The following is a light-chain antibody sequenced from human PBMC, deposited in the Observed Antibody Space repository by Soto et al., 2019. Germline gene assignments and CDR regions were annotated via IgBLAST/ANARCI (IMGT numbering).Light chain of an antibody. CDR2: DAS. Sequence: DIQMTQSPSTLSASIGGRVTVTCRASQYISTWLAWYQHKAGEAPKLLIFDASSLQSGVPSRFSGTGSGTEFILTITNLQPEDFATYYCLQHTYIWSFGQGTKVDIK. CDR3: LQHTYIWS. V-gene: IGKV1-5*01. CDR1: QYISTW. J-gene: IGKJ1*01.